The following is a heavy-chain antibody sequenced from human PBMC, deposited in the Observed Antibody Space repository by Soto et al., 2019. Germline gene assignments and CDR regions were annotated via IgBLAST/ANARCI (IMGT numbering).Heavy chain of an antibody. J-gene: IGHJ5*02. V-gene: IGHV4-34*01. CDR1: GGSFSGYY. CDR2: INNSGST. Sequence: SDTLSLTFAVYGGSFSGYYWSWIRQPPGKGLEWIGEINNSGSTNYNPSLKSLVTISVDTSKNQFSLKLSSVTAADTAVYYCARGNHSSSFDXWGQGTLVTVSX. CDR3: ARGNHSSSFDX. D-gene: IGHD6-13*01.